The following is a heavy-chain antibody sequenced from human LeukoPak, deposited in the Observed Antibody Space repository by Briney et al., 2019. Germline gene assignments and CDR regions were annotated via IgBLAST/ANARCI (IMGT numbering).Heavy chain of an antibody. CDR2: MYYSGSS. CDR3: ASGRRPYYFDY. Sequence: PFETLSLTCTVSGGSIRSYYWSWIRQPPGKGLEWIGYMYYSGSSNYNPSLKSRVTISVGTSKNQFSLKLNSVTAADTAVYYCASGRRPYYFDYWGQGTLVTVSS. V-gene: IGHV4-59*01. CDR1: GGSIRSYY. J-gene: IGHJ4*02.